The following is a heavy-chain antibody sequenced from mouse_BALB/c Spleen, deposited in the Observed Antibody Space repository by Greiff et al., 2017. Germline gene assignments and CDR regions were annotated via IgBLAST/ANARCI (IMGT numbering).Heavy chain of an antibody. V-gene: IGHV1-7*01. CDR1: GYTFTSYW. D-gene: IGHD4-1*01. CDR3: ARGDWGAY. Sequence: QVQLQQSGAELAKPGASVKMSCKASGYTFTSYWMHWVKQRPGQGLEWIGYINPSTGYTEYNQKFKGKATLTVDKSSSTAYMQLKSLTSEDSAVYYCARGDWGAYWGQGTLVTVSA. J-gene: IGHJ3*01. CDR2: INPSTGYT.